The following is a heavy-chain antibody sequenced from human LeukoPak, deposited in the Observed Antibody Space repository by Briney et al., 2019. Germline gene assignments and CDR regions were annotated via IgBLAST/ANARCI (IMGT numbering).Heavy chain of an antibody. J-gene: IGHJ4*02. Sequence: GESLKISCKGSGYSFTSYWIGWVRQMPGKGLEWMGIIYPGDSDTRYSPSFQGQVTISADKSISTAYLQWSSLKASDTAMYYCARRYYYGSGSRYYFDYWGQGTLVTVSS. CDR2: IYPGDSDT. CDR3: ARRYYYGSGSRYYFDY. V-gene: IGHV5-51*01. CDR1: GYSFTSYW. D-gene: IGHD3-10*01.